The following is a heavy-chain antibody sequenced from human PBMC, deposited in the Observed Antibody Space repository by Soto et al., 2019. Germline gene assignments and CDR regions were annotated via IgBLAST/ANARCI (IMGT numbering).Heavy chain of an antibody. V-gene: IGHV3-33*01. D-gene: IGHD2-2*01. CDR3: ARETVVVPAGDAFDI. CDR2: IWYDGSNK. Sequence: PGGSLRLSCAASGFTFSSYGMHWVRQAPGKGLEWVAVIWYDGSNKYYADSVKGRFTISRDNSKNTLYLQMNSLRAEDTAVYYCARETVVVPAGDAFDIWGQGTMVTVSS. CDR1: GFTFSSYG. J-gene: IGHJ3*02.